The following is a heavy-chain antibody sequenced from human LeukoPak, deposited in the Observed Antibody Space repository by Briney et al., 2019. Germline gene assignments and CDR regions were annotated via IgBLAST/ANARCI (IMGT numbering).Heavy chain of an antibody. V-gene: IGHV1-69*13. D-gene: IGHD4-17*01. J-gene: IGHJ4*02. CDR2: IIPIFGTA. Sequence: ASVKVPCKASGGTFSSYAISWVRQAPGQGLEWMGGIIPIFGTANYAQKFQGRVTITADESTSTAYMELSSLRSEDTAVYYCARDLYGDYFDYWGQGTLVTVSS. CDR1: GGTFSSYA. CDR3: ARDLYGDYFDY.